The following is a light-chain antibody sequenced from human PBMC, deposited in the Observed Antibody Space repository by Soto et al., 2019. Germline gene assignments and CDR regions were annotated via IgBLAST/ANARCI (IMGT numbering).Light chain of an antibody. CDR3: SSQAGSDSLMV. V-gene: IGLV2-8*01. J-gene: IGLJ2*01. Sequence: QSALTQPPSASGSPGQSVTISCTGTSSDIGTFSSISWYQQYPGKAPKLMIFGVSQRPSGVPDRFSGSKSANTASLTVSGRQDEDEAEYYCSSQAGSDSLMVFGGGTKVTVL. CDR2: GVS. CDR1: SSDIGTFSS.